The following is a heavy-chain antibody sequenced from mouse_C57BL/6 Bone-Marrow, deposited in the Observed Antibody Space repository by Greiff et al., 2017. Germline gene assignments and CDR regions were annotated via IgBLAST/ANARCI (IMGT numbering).Heavy chain of an antibody. CDR2: ISSGSSTI. CDR1: GFTFSDYG. Sequence: EVKVVESGGGLVKPGGSLKLSCAASGFTFSDYGMHWVRQAPEKGLEWVAYISSGSSTIYYADTVKGRFTISRDNAKNTLFKQMTSLRSEDTAMYYCARGCYPHYYAMDYWGQGTSVTVSS. D-gene: IGHD2-12*01. J-gene: IGHJ4*01. V-gene: IGHV5-17*01. CDR3: ARGCYPHYYAMDY.